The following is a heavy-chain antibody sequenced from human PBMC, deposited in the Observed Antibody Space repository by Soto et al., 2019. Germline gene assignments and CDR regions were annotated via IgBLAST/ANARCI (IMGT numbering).Heavy chain of an antibody. CDR1: GYTFTSYG. J-gene: IGHJ4*02. D-gene: IGHD5-18*01. CDR2: ISTYNGNT. CDR3: ARDPPRRYCYGQGLDY. V-gene: IGHV1-18*04. Sequence: HVQLVQSGAEVKKPGASVKVSCKASGYTFTSYGISWVRQAPGQGLEWMGWISTYNGNTNYAQKLQGRVTMTTDPSTGTAYSEVRSLGSDDTAVYCCARDPPRRYCYGQGLDYWGQGTLVTVSS.